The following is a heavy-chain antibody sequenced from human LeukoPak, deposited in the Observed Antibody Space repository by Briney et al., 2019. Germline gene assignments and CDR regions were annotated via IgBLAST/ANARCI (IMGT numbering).Heavy chain of an antibody. CDR2: INPNSGGT. CDR1: GYSFTDYY. J-gene: IGHJ5*02. D-gene: IGHD2-21*01. Sequence: ASVKVSCKASGYSFTDYYMHWVRQAPGHGLEWMGWINPNSGGTNSAQKFQGRVTMTRDTSITTVYMEVSWLTSDDTAIYYCARADRLHGGPYLIGPWGQGTLVTVSS. CDR3: ARADRLHGGPYLIGP. V-gene: IGHV1-2*02.